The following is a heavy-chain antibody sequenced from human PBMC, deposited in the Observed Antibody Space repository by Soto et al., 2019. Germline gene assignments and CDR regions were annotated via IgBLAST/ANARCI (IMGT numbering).Heavy chain of an antibody. Sequence: GGSLRLSCAVSGLTFSRYAMSWARQAPGKGLEWVSAIINTGGDTLYADSVKARFTISRDNFKNTLYLQMNSLRAEDAAIYYCAKASGESYPESRVFDQWGQGTRVTVSS. CDR2: IINTGGDT. V-gene: IGHV3-23*01. D-gene: IGHD1-26*01. J-gene: IGHJ4*02. CDR3: AKASGESYPESRVFDQ. CDR1: GLTFSRYA.